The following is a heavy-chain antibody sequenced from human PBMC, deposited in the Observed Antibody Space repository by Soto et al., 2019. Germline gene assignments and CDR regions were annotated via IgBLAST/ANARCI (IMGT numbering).Heavy chain of an antibody. CDR1: GGSISSGNYY. CDR2: ISYSGTT. V-gene: IGHV4-30-4*01. Sequence: SETLSLTCTVSGGSISSGNYYWSWIRQPPGKGLEWIGFISYSGTTHYSASLRSRVSISVDTSKNQFSLDLSSVTAADTAVYYCAREPLGWGQGTLVTVSS. J-gene: IGHJ4*02. CDR3: AREPLG.